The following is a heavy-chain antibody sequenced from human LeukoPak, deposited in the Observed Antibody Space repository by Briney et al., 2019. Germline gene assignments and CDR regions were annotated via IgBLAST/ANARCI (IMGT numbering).Heavy chain of an antibody. D-gene: IGHD1-26*01. CDR1: GFSFSR. V-gene: IGHV3-7*01. CDR2: IKQDGSEK. CDR3: ARDKIVGATLLDY. J-gene: IGHJ4*02. Sequence: GGSLRLSCAASGFSFSRMSWVRQAPGKGLEWVANIKQDGSEKYYVDSVKGRFTISRDNAKNSLYLQMNSLRAEDTAVYYCARDKIVGATLLDYWGQGTLVTVSS.